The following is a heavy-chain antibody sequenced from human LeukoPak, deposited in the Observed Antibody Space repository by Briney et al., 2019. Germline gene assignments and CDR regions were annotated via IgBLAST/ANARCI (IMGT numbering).Heavy chain of an antibody. CDR2: IKQDGSKK. D-gene: IGHD1-26*01. Sequence: PGGSLRLSCAASGFTFTNNFMSWVRQVPGKGLEWVANIKQDGSKKNYVDSVKGRFTISRDNAENSLYLQMNSLTAEDTGVYYCARSRGDQWEPNDYWGQGTLVTVSS. CDR3: ARSRGDQWEPNDY. J-gene: IGHJ4*02. CDR1: GFTFTNNF. V-gene: IGHV3-7*01.